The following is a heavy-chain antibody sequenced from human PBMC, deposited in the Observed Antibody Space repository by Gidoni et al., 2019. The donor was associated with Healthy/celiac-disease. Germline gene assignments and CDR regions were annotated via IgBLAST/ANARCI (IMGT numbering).Heavy chain of an antibody. V-gene: IGHV5-51*01. CDR2: IYPGDSDT. CDR1: GYSFTSYW. CDR3: ARQGCSGGSCYSAVGYFDL. J-gene: IGHJ2*01. D-gene: IGHD2-15*01. Sequence: EVQLVQSGAEVKTRGESLKISCKGSGYSFTSYWIGWVRQMPRKGLEWMGIIYPGDSDTRYSPSFQGQVTISADKSISTAYLQWSSLKASDTAMYYCARQGCSGGSCYSAVGYFDLWGRGTLVTVSS.